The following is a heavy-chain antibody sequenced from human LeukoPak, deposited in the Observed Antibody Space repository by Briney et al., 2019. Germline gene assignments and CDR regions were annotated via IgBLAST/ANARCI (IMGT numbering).Heavy chain of an antibody. D-gene: IGHD6-13*01. Sequence: SVKVSCKASGGTFSSYAISWVRQAPGQGLEWMGGIIPIFGTANYAQKFQGRVTITADESTSTAYMELSSLRSEVTAVYYCARGVAAGQYYFDYWGQGTLVTVSS. CDR2: IIPIFGTA. J-gene: IGHJ4*02. V-gene: IGHV1-69*01. CDR1: GGTFSSYA. CDR3: ARGVAAGQYYFDY.